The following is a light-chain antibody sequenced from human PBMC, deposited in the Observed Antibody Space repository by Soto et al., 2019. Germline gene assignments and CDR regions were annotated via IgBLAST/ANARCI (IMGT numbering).Light chain of an antibody. Sequence: EIVLTQSPATLSLSPGERATLSCRASQSVSSYLDWYQQKHGQAPRLLIYDASNRATGIPARFSGSGFGTDFTFFISSLEPEDFAVYYCQQRSNWWITFGQGTRLEIK. J-gene: IGKJ5*01. CDR3: QQRSNWWIT. CDR1: QSVSSY. CDR2: DAS. V-gene: IGKV3-11*01.